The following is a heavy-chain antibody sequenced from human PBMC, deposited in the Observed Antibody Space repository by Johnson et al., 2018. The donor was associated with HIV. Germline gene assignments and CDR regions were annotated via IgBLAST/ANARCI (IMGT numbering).Heavy chain of an antibody. D-gene: IGHD6-13*01. Sequence: MQLVESGGGLVKPGGSLRLSCAPSGFTFSDYYMSWMRQASGQGLEWVSGINWSGGSTGYADSMKGRFTISRDNARNSLYLQMNSLRAEDTALYFCARGKGAAVGLDAFDIWGQGTMVTVSS. CDR2: INWSGGST. J-gene: IGHJ3*02. CDR3: ARGKGAAVGLDAFDI. V-gene: IGHV3-20*04. CDR1: GFTFSDYY.